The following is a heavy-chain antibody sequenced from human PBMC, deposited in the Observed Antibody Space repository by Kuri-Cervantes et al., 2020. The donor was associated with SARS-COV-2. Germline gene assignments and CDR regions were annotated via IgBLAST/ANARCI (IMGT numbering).Heavy chain of an antibody. Sequence: GESLKISCAASTFTFNNYALIWVRQAPGKGLEWISSISVPGGDTNYADSVKGRFTISRDNSKDTLYLQMNSLRAEDTAVYYCATVYTMGASLDWGQGTLVTVSS. CDR1: TFTFNNYA. D-gene: IGHD3-16*01. CDR2: ISVPGGDT. V-gene: IGHV3-23*01. CDR3: ATVYTMGASLD. J-gene: IGHJ4*02.